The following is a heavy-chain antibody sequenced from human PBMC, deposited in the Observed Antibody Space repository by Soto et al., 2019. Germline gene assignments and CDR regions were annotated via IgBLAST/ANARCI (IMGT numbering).Heavy chain of an antibody. Sequence: WSWIRQPPGKGLEWIGYIYHSGSTYYNPSLKSRVTISGDRSKNQFSLKLSSVTAADTAVYYCASLEMATILVDYWGQGTLVTVSS. CDR2: IYHSGST. J-gene: IGHJ4*02. CDR3: ASLEMATILVDY. V-gene: IGHV4-30-2*01. D-gene: IGHD5-12*01.